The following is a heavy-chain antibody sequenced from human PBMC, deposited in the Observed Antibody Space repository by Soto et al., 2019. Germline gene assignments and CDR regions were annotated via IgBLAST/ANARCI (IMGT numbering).Heavy chain of an antibody. D-gene: IGHD5-18*01. CDR1: GGSVSGGSYY. J-gene: IGHJ4*02. CDR3: ARDIRGYSRAFDY. CDR2: IYYSGST. V-gene: IGHV4-61*01. Sequence: SLTCTVSGGSVSGGSYYWTWIRQPPGKGLEWIGYIYYSGSTTYSPSLKSRVTISIDTSKNQFSLKLTSATAADTAIYYCARDIRGYSRAFDYWGQGALVTV.